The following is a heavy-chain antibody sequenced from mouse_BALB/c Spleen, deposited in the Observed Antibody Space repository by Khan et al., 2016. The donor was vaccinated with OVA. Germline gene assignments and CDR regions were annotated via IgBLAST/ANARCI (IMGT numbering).Heavy chain of an antibody. V-gene: IGHV1-7*01. Sequence: QVQLQQSGTELAKPGASVKMSCKASGYTFTTYWMHRVKQRPGQGLEWIGYINPTSGYTDYNEKFKDKATLSADKSSSTAYMQMSSLTSEDSAVYDCARDRIDYWCQGTTLTVSS. CDR2: INPTSGYT. J-gene: IGHJ2*01. CDR3: ARDRIDY. CDR1: GYTFTTYW.